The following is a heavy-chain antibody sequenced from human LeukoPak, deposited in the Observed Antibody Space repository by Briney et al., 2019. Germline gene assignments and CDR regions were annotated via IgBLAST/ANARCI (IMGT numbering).Heavy chain of an antibody. V-gene: IGHV4-34*01. CDR3: ARHESSTDYYFDY. CDR1: GGSFSGYY. J-gene: IGHJ4*02. CDR2: INHSGST. D-gene: IGHD2/OR15-2a*01. Sequence: PSETLSLTCAVYGGSFSGYYWSWIRQPPGKGLEWIGEINHSGSTNYNPSLKSRVTISVDTSKNQFSLKLSSVTAADTAVYYCARHESSTDYYFDYWGQGTLVTVSS.